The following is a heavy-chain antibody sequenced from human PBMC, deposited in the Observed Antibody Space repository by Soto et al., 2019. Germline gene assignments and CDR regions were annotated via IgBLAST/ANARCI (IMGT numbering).Heavy chain of an antibody. Sequence: QVQLQESGPGLVKPSQTLSPTCTVSGDSVSSGFHSSTWLRQHPGMGLEWIGNISYSGRTYYNPSLESRLSLSVDTSRNLFSLSLTSVTAADTAVYFCARHLGPRFIFGQDAFDIWGQGTLVTVSS. CDR2: ISYSGRT. V-gene: IGHV4-31*03. D-gene: IGHD3-3*02. CDR3: ARHLGPRFIFGQDAFDI. J-gene: IGHJ3*02. CDR1: GDSVSSGFHS.